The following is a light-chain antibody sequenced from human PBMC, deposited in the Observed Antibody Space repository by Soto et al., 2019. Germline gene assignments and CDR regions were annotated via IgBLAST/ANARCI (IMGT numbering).Light chain of an antibody. V-gene: IGKV3-15*01. CDR2: RAS. CDR1: QNIYYN. Sequence: IVMTQSPATLSVSPGESATLSCRASQNIYYNVAWYQHRPGQAPRLLIYRASTRATGVPARFSGSGSGTEFTLTISSRQSEDFTVYSCLQYHNLWAFGQGTKVEI. J-gene: IGKJ1*01. CDR3: LQYHNLWA.